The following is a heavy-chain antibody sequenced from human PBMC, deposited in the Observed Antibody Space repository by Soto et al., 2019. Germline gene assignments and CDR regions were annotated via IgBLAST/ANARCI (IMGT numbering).Heavy chain of an antibody. J-gene: IGHJ4*02. CDR2: ISGSGGST. Sequence: GSLRLSCSPSGXTFSSYAMSNVRQAPGKGLEWVSAISGSGGSTYYAYSVKGRFTISRDNYNNTLYLQMNSMRADDTAVYYCAKERLAAGPFDYWGQGTLVTVSS. D-gene: IGHD6-13*01. CDR3: AKERLAAGPFDY. CDR1: GXTFSSYA. V-gene: IGHV3-23*01.